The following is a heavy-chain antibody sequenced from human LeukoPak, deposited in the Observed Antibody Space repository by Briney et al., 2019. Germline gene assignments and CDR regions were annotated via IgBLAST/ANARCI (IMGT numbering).Heavy chain of an antibody. CDR3: ARDSSGWFEAGYYYYYGMDV. Sequence: PGGPLRLSCAASGFTFSSYWMSWVRQAPGKGLEWVANIKQDGSEKYYVDSVKGRFTISRDNAKNSLYLQMNSLRAEDTAVYHCARDSSGWFEAGYYYYYGMDVWGQGTTVTVSS. J-gene: IGHJ6*02. CDR2: IKQDGSEK. D-gene: IGHD6-19*01. V-gene: IGHV3-7*04. CDR1: GFTFSSYW.